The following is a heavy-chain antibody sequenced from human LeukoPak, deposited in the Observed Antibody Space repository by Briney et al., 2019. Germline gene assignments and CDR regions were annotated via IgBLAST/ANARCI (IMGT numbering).Heavy chain of an antibody. CDR2: IYYSGST. CDR1: GGSISSSRYY. D-gene: IGHD3-10*01. CDR3: ARVYGSGSYYSTGRPHYYYYYYMDV. V-gene: IGHV4-39*01. Sequence: SETLSLTCTVSGGSISSSRYYWGWTRQPPGKGLEWIGSIYYSGSTYYNPSLKSRVTISVDTSKNQFSLKLSSVTAADTAVYYCARVYGSGSYYSTGRPHYYYYYYMDVWGKGTTVTVSS. J-gene: IGHJ6*03.